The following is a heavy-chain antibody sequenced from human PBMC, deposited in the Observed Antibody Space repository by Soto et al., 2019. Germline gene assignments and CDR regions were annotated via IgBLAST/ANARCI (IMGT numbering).Heavy chain of an antibody. V-gene: IGHV6-1*01. J-gene: IGHJ5*02. D-gene: IGHD2-15*01. CDR1: GDSVSSNSAA. CDR3: ARSVEGYCSGGSCSDKGHNWFDP. CDR2: TYYRSKWYN. Sequence: SQTLSLTCAISGDSVSSNSAAWNWIRQSPSRGLEWLGRTYYRSKWYNDYAVSVKSRITINPDTSKNQFSLQLNSVTPEDTAVYYCARSVEGYCSGGSCSDKGHNWFDPWGQGTLVTVSS.